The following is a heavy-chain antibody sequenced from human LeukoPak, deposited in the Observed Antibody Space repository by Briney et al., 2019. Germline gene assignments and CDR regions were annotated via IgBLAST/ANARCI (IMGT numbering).Heavy chain of an antibody. CDR1: GFTFSSYG. V-gene: IGHV3-23*01. D-gene: IGHD6-13*01. J-gene: IGHJ4*02. Sequence: GGSLRLSCAASGFTFSSYGMSWVRQAPGKGLEWVSTIGGRGGSTYYADSVKGRFTISRDSSKNTLYLQVNSLRAEDTAVYYCAKSRPYSSSWYYFDYWGQGTLVTVSS. CDR3: AKSRPYSSSWYYFDY. CDR2: IGGRGGST.